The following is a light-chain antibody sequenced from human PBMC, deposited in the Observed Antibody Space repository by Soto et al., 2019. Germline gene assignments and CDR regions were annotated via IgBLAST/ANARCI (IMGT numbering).Light chain of an antibody. J-gene: IGKJ1*01. CDR3: QQYNSYPWT. Sequence: DIQMTQSPSYLSASVGDIVPITCRASQSISSYLNWYQQKPGKAPKLLIYDASSLESGVPSRFSGSGSGTEFTLTISSLQPDDFATYYCQQYNSYPWTFGQGTKVDIK. CDR2: DAS. V-gene: IGKV1-5*01. CDR1: QSISSY.